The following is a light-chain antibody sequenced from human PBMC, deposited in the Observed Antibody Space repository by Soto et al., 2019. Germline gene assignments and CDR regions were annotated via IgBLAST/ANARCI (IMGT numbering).Light chain of an antibody. Sequence: IVLEQSPATLSLSPGERATLSCRASQSVSSYLAWYQQKPGQAPRLLIYDASNRATGIPARFSGSGSGTDFTLTISSLEPEDFAVYYCQQRSNWPSITFGQGIRLET. CDR3: QQRSNWPSIT. CDR1: QSVSSY. V-gene: IGKV3-11*01. CDR2: DAS. J-gene: IGKJ5*01.